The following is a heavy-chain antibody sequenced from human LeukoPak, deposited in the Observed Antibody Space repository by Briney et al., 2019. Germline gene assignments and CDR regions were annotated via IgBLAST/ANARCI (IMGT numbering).Heavy chain of an antibody. CDR2: IYTSGST. V-gene: IGHV4-4*07. D-gene: IGHD3-3*01. Sequence: SETLSLTCTVSGGSISSYYWSWIRQPAGKGLEWIGHIYTSGSTNYNPSLKSRVTMSVDTSKNQFSLKLSSVTAADTAVYYCARAGAIFGVVRESAIDYWGQGTLVTVSS. CDR3: ARAGAIFGVVRESAIDY. CDR1: GGSISSYY. J-gene: IGHJ4*02.